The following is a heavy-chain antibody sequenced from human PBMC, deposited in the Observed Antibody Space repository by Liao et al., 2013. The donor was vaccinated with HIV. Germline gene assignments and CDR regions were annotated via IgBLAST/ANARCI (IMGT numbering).Heavy chain of an antibody. CDR1: GDSVTSGIYY. Sequence: QVQLQESGPGLVKPSQTLSLTCAVSGDSVTSGIYYWSWIRQSAGEGLEYVGRIYTSGPTNYNPSLRGRVTISLDTSKNQFSLNLTSVTAADTAVYYCAREDPLSRGGFDYWGLGTLVTVSS. CDR3: AREDPLSRGGFDY. D-gene: IGHD3-16*02. CDR2: IYTSGPT. V-gene: IGHV4-61*02. J-gene: IGHJ4*02.